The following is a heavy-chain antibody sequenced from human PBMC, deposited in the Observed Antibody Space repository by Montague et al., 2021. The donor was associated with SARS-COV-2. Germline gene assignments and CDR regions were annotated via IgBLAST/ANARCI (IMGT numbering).Heavy chain of an antibody. D-gene: IGHD2-21*02. V-gene: IGHV4-59*01. CDR1: VGSISNYY. CDR3: ARAYCGGDCHVGP. J-gene: IGHJ5*02. CDR2: IYDSGSA. Sequence: SETLSLTCTVSVGSISNYYWTWIRQPPGKGLEWIGYIYDSGSANXNPSLKSRSTISVDTSNNQFSLRLSSMTAADTAVYYCARAYCGGDCHVGPWGQGILVTVSS.